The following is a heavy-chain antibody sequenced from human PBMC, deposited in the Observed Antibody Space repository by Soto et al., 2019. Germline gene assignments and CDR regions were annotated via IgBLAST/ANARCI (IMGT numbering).Heavy chain of an antibody. CDR1: GFTFSSYG. J-gene: IGHJ2*01. CDR2: ISSNGVST. D-gene: IGHD6-19*01. CDR3: AREGRQCYWYFDL. V-gene: IGHV3-64*07. Sequence: EVQLVESGGGLVQPGGSLRLSCAVSGFTFSSYGMVWVRQAPGKGLEYVSAISSNGVSTNYADSVKGRFTISRDNSKNTLWLQMGTLRADDMALYDCAREGRQCYWYFDLWGRGTLVTVSS.